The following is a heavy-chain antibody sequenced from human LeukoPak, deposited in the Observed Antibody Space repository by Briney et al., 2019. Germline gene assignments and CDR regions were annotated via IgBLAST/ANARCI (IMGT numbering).Heavy chain of an antibody. CDR3: ARWAYYYDSSGYYFDY. Sequence: SVKVSCKASGGTFSSYAISWVRQAPGQGLEWMGGIIPIFGTADYAQKSQGRVTITADESTSTAYMELSSLRSEDTAVYYCARWAYYYDSSGYYFDYWGQGTLVTVSS. J-gene: IGHJ4*02. D-gene: IGHD3-22*01. V-gene: IGHV1-69*13. CDR2: IIPIFGTA. CDR1: GGTFSSYA.